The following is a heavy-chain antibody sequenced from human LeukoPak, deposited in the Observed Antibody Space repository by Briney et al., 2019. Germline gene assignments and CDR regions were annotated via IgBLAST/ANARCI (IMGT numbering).Heavy chain of an antibody. CDR1: GGSISSTAYY. D-gene: IGHD6-13*01. CDR2: IYYSGST. V-gene: IGHV4-39*01. CDR3: ARVKRDPYSSILY. Sequence: SETLSLTCTVSGGSISSTAYYWGWIRQPPGKGLEWIGSIYYSGSTYYTPSLKSRVTISVDTSKNQFSLKLSSVTAADTAVYYCARVKRDPYSSILYWGQGTLSPSPQ. J-gene: IGHJ4*02.